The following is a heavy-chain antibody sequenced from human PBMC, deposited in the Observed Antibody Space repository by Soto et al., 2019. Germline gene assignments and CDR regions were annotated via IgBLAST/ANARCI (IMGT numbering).Heavy chain of an antibody. Sequence: QVQLVQSGAEVKKPGSSVKVSCKASGGTFSSYAISWVRQAPGQGLEWMGGIIPIFGTANYVQKFQGRVTISADASTITAYMERSSLRSADTAVYYCARASGVAAAGTIGYWGKGTLVTVSS. CDR1: GGTFSSYA. J-gene: IGHJ4*02. V-gene: IGHV1-69*01. CDR2: IIPIFGTA. CDR3: ARASGVAAAGTIGY. D-gene: IGHD6-13*01.